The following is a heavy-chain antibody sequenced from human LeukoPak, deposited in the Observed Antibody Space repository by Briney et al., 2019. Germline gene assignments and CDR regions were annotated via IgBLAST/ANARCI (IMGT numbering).Heavy chain of an antibody. CDR3: ARFLPYQLLGLFDY. CDR1: GGSISSYY. CDR2: IYYSGST. D-gene: IGHD2-2*01. Sequence: SETLSLTCTVSGGSISSYYWSWIRQPPGKGLEWIGYIYYSGSTNYDPSLKSRVTISVDTSKNQFSLKLSSVTAADTAVYYCARFLPYQLLGLFDYWGQGTLVTVSS. J-gene: IGHJ4*02. V-gene: IGHV4-59*01.